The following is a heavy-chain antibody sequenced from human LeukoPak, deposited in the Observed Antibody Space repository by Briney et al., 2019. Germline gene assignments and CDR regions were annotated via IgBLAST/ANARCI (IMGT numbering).Heavy chain of an antibody. V-gene: IGHV1-18*01. J-gene: IGHJ4*02. CDR2: ISAYNGNT. D-gene: IGHD2-2*01. Sequence: ASVKVSCKASGYAFTSYGISWVRQAPGQGLEWMGWISAYNGNTNYAQKLQGRVTMTTDTSTSTAYMELRSLRSDDTAVYYCARDGSVVPAAIELDYWGQGTLVTVSS. CDR1: GYAFTSYG. CDR3: ARDGSVVPAAIELDY.